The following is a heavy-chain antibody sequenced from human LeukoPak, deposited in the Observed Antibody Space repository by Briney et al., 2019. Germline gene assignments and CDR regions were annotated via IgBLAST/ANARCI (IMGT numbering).Heavy chain of an antibody. D-gene: IGHD3-16*01. CDR2: IYKSEAP. CDR1: GGSISDHY. CDR3: ARGHYDFAP. Sequence: PLETLSLTCSVSGGSISDHYWSWIRQPPGKGLEWIAYIYKSEAPNYNPSLNARVTMSLDMSKNQFSLRLTSVTAADTAVYYCARGHYDFAPWGQGTLVTVSS. J-gene: IGHJ5*02. V-gene: IGHV4-59*08.